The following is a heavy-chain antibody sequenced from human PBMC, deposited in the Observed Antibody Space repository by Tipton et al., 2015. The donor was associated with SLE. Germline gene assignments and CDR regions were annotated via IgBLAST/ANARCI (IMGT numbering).Heavy chain of an antibody. V-gene: IGHV4-59*11. CDR2: IYYTGNT. J-gene: IGHJ3*01. D-gene: IGHD2-2*01. Sequence: TLSLTCSVSGGSMSYHYWSWIRQPPGKGLEWIGYIYYTGNTNYNPSLKSRVTMSVDTSKSQFSLKLTFVSAADTAIYYCARMGLCTTTTCNEGAFDVWSQGSMVTVSS. CDR1: GGSMSYHY. CDR3: ARMGLCTTTTCNEGAFDV.